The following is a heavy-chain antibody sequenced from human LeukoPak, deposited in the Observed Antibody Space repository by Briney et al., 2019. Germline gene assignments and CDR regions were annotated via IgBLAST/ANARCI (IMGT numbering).Heavy chain of an antibody. CDR1: GGSVSSSSYY. D-gene: IGHD3-22*01. Sequence: EPSETLSLTCTVSGGSVSSSSYYWGWIRQPPGKGLEWIGSIYYSGSTYYNPSLKSRVSISVDTSKNQFSLKLNSLTAADTAVYYCARDPAYYYDTTAYAFDLWGQGTMVTVSS. J-gene: IGHJ3*01. V-gene: IGHV4-39*07. CDR3: ARDPAYYYDTTAYAFDL. CDR2: IYYSGST.